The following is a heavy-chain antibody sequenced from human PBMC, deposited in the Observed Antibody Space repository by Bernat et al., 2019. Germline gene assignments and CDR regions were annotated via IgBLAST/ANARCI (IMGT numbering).Heavy chain of an antibody. CDR3: AKHAWGGLDYYFDY. V-gene: IGHV3-23*01. D-gene: IGHD2-21*02. CDR2: ISGSGGST. Sequence: EVQLLESGGGLVQPGGSLRLSCAASGFTFSNYAMSWVRQPPGKGLEWVSGISGSGGSTYYADSVKGRFTISRDNSKNTLYVQMNSLRAEDTAVYYCAKHAWGGLDYYFDYWGQGTLVTVSS. J-gene: IGHJ4*02. CDR1: GFTFSNYA.